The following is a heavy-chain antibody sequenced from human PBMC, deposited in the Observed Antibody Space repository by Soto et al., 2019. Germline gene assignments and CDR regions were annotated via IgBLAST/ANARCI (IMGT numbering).Heavy chain of an antibody. CDR3: VRGGAYGDYRLDY. J-gene: IGHJ4*02. CDR1: GFNFSIYW. Sequence: GSLRLSCAASGFNFSIYWMHWVRQAPGKGLVWVSRINSDGSATYYADSVKGRFTISRDNAKNTLYLQMHSLRAEDTAVYYCVRGGAYGDYRLDYWGQGTPVTVSS. D-gene: IGHD4-17*01. V-gene: IGHV3-74*01. CDR2: INSDGSAT.